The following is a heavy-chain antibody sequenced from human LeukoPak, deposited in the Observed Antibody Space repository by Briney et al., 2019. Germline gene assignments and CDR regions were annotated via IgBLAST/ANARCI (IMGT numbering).Heavy chain of an antibody. V-gene: IGHV1-18*01. Sequence: ASVKVSCKASGYTFTSYGISWVRQAPGQGLEWMGWISAYNGNTNYAQKLQGRVTMTTDTSTSTAYMELRSLRFDDTAVYHCARESGYYDSSGYYHDAFDIWGQGTMVTVSS. CDR3: ARESGYYDSSGYYHDAFDI. D-gene: IGHD3-22*01. CDR2: ISAYNGNT. J-gene: IGHJ3*02. CDR1: GYTFTSYG.